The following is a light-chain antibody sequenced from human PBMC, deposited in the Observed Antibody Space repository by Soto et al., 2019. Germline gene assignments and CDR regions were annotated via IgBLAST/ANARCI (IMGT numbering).Light chain of an antibody. CDR3: LQDHNYPWT. J-gene: IGKJ1*01. CDR1: QSISNW. V-gene: IGKV1-5*01. Sequence: DIQMTQSPSTLSASVGDIVTITCRASQSISNWLAWYQQKPGKAPKLLIYDASSLESGVPSSFSGSGSGTEFTLTISSLQPEDFATYYCLQDHNYPWTFGQGTKVDIK. CDR2: DAS.